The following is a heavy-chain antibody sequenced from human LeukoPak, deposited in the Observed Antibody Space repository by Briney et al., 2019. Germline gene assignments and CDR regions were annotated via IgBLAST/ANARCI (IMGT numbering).Heavy chain of an antibody. J-gene: IGHJ5*02. V-gene: IGHV4-4*07. D-gene: IGHD3-16*01. CDR1: GDSMRSFY. CDR2: IHTRGTT. CDR3: ARGDLYDGGGRNWFDP. Sequence: SSETLSLTCTVSGDSMRSFYWSFIRQPAGKGLEWIGRIHTRGTTCYNASLKSRVAMSVDTSKNQFSLRLTSVTAADTAVYYCARGDLYDGGGRNWFDPWGQGTLVTVSS.